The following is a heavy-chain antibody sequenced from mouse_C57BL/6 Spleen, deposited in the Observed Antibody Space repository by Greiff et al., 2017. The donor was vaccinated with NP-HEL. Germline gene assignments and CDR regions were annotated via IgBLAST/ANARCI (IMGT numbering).Heavy chain of an antibody. CDR2: IDPENGDT. CDR1: GFNIKDDY. CDR3: TKWEMVSCAD. Sequence: VQLQQSGAELVRPGASVKLSCTASGFNIKDDYMHWVKQRPEQGLEWIGWIDPENGDTEYASKFQGKATIPADTSSNTAYLQLSSLTCEDTAVYYCTKWEMVSCADWGQGALVTVSA. V-gene: IGHV14-4*01. J-gene: IGHJ3*01. D-gene: IGHD1-1*02.